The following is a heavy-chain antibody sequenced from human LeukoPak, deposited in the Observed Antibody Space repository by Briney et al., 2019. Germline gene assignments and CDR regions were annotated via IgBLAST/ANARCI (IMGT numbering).Heavy chain of an antibody. D-gene: IGHD2-21*02. J-gene: IGHJ3*02. CDR3: ARSKVVTAIFDAFDI. Sequence: SVKVSCTASGGTFSSYAISWVRQAPGQGLEWMGGIIPIFGTANYAQKFQGRVTITADESTGTAYMELSSLRSEDTAVYYCARSKVVTAIFDAFDIWGQGTMVTVSS. V-gene: IGHV1-69*01. CDR2: IIPIFGTA. CDR1: GGTFSSYA.